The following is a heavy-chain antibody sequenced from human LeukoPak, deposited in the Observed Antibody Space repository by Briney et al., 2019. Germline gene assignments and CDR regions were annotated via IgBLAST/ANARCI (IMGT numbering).Heavy chain of an antibody. CDR1: GGSISSYY. CDR2: IYTSGST. D-gene: IGHD2-2*01. V-gene: IGHV4-4*07. Sequence: SETLSLTCTVSGGSISSYYWSCIRQPAGQGLECFWRIYTSGSTNYNPSLKSRVTMSVDTSKNQFSLKLSSVTAADTAVYYCARELRGDIVVVPAAMCWFDPWGQGTLVTVSS. CDR3: ARELRGDIVVVPAAMCWFDP. J-gene: IGHJ5*02.